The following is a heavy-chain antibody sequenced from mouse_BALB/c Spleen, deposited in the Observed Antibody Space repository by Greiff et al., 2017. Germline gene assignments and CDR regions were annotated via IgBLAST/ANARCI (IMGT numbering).Heavy chain of an antibody. CDR2: IDPANGNT. CDR3: APTAWFAY. CDR1: GFNIKDYY. V-gene: IGHV14-1*02. Sequence: VQLQQSGAELVRPGALVKLSCKASGFNIKDYYMHWVKQRPEQGLEWIGWIDPANGNTIYDQKFQGKASITADTSSNTAYLQRSSLTSEDTAVFYCAPTAWFAYWGQGTLVTVSA. J-gene: IGHJ3*01. D-gene: IGHD1-1*01.